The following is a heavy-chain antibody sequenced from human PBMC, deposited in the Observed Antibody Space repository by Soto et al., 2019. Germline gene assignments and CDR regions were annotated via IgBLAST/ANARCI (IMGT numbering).Heavy chain of an antibody. CDR3: ARGGSVVVVTDGFDY. CDR2: INPSGGTT. Sequence: QVQVVQSGAEVKKPGASVKVSCKASGYTFSSFYIHWVRQAPGQGLEWMGRINPSGGTTSYAQKFKGRVTMTRDTSTGTVYMELSSLRSEDTAVYYCARGGSVVVVTDGFDYWGQGTLVTVSS. V-gene: IGHV1-46*01. D-gene: IGHD2-21*02. J-gene: IGHJ4*02. CDR1: GYTFSSFY.